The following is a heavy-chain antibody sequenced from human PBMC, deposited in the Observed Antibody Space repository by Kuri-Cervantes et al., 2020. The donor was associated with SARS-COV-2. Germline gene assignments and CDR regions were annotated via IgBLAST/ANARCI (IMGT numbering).Heavy chain of an antibody. CDR1: GDTFNIYY. V-gene: IGHV1-69*13. CDR3: ASRPYSSGWYEGIDY. CDR2: IIPIFGTA. Sequence: SVKVSCKASGDTFNIYYMYWVRQAPGQGLEWMGRIIPIFGTANYAQKFQGRVTITADESTSTAYMELSSLRSEDTAVYYCASRPYSSGWYEGIDYWGQGTLVTVSS. J-gene: IGHJ4*02. D-gene: IGHD6-19*01.